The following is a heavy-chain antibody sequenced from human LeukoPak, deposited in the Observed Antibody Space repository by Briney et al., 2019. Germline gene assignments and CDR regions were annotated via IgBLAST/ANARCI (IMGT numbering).Heavy chain of an antibody. CDR1: GGSISSGDYY. Sequence: SEILSLSCTVSGGSISSGDYYCSWIRQPPGKGLEWIGYIYYGETTYYNPTLKIRVTISIDTSKNQFSLKMSSVTAADTAVYYCARVGEYGSGSYYSNWFDPWGQGTLVTVSS. CDR3: ARVGEYGSGSYYSNWFDP. V-gene: IGHV4-30-4*01. J-gene: IGHJ5*02. D-gene: IGHD3-10*01. CDR2: IYYGETT.